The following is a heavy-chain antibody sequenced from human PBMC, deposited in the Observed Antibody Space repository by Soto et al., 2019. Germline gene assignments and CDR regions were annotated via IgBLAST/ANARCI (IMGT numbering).Heavy chain of an antibody. V-gene: IGHV3-23*01. CDR1: GFPFSSYV. CDR3: AKDSNKYSSSLRGRYFDY. J-gene: IGHJ4*02. D-gene: IGHD4-4*01. Sequence: EVQLLESGGGLVQRGGSLRLSCAASGFPFSSYVMIWVRQAPGKGLEWGSGITGVGSNTFYADSVKGRFTISRDNSKNTLFLQMNSLGAEDTAVYYCAKDSNKYSSSLRGRYFDYWGQGIGVTVSS. CDR2: ITGVGSNT.